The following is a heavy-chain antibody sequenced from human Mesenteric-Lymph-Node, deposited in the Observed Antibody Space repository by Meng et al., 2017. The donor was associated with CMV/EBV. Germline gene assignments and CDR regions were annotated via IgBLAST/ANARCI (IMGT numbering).Heavy chain of an antibody. Sequence: GESLKISCKGFGYNFNMFWIGWVRQMPGKGLEWMGIIYPGDSDTRYSPSFQGQVTISADKSISTAYLQWSSLKASDTAMYYCARGSIFGVVTTDYWGQGTLVTVSS. J-gene: IGHJ4*02. D-gene: IGHD3-3*02. V-gene: IGHV5-51*01. CDR1: GYNFNMFW. CDR2: IYPGDSDT. CDR3: ARGSIFGVVTTDY.